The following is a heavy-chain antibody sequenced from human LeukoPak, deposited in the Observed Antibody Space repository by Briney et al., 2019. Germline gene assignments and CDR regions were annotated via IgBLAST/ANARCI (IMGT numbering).Heavy chain of an antibody. CDR3: AREARDTAMAEAMDV. CDR2: ISYDGSNK. D-gene: IGHD5-18*01. Sequence: GRSLRLSCAAAGFTFSIYAMHWGRQAPGKRLEWVAVISYDGSNKYYADSVKGRFTISRDNSKNTLYLQMNSLRAEDTAVYYCAREARDTAMAEAMDVWGKGTTVTVSS. J-gene: IGHJ6*04. CDR1: GFTFSIYA. V-gene: IGHV3-30*04.